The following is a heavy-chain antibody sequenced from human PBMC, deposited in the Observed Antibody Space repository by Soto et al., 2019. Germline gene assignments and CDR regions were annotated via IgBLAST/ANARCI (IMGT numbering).Heavy chain of an antibody. V-gene: IGHV6-1*01. CDR2: TYYRSKWYN. J-gene: IGHJ4*02. D-gene: IGHD3-10*01. Sequence: KQSQTLSLTCAISGDSVSSNSAAWTWIRQSPSRGLEWLGRTYYRSKWYNDYAVSVKSRITINPDTSKNQFSLQLNSVTPEDTAVYYCARGAGLLWFGEDYFDYWGQGTLVTVSS. CDR1: GDSVSSNSAA. CDR3: ARGAGLLWFGEDYFDY.